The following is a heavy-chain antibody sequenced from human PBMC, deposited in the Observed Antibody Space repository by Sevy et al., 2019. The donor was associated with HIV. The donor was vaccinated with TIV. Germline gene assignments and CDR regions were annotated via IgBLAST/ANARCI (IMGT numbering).Heavy chain of an antibody. D-gene: IGHD6-19*01. CDR2: ISYDRSSH. CDR3: ARDAGYSTDWYPSDY. CDR1: EFMFSTYA. Sequence: GGSLRLSCAASEFMFSTYAMHWVRQAPGKGLEWVAVISYDRSSHYYADSVKGRFTISRDNSKNTLFLQMNSLRLEDMAFYYCARDAGYSTDWYPSDYWGQGTLVTVSS. V-gene: IGHV3-30-3*01. J-gene: IGHJ4*02.